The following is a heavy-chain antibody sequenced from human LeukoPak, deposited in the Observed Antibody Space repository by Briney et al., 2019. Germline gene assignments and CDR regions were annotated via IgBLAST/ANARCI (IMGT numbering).Heavy chain of an antibody. D-gene: IGHD3-10*01. CDR1: GYTFSNYY. Sequence: ASVKVSCKASGYTFSNYYMHWVRQAPGQGLEWMGIINPTDDSTRYAQKFQGRVTMTRDMSTSTVYMELSSLKSEDTAVYYCARAPMVRGHLKYYYYMDVWGKGTTVTVSS. CDR3: ARAPMVRGHLKYYYYMDV. CDR2: INPTDDST. J-gene: IGHJ6*03. V-gene: IGHV1-46*01.